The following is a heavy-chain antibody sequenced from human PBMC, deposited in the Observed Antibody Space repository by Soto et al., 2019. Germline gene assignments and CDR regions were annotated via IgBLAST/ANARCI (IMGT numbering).Heavy chain of an antibody. V-gene: IGHV5-51*01. CDR2: IYPANSDI. Sequence: GESLKISCKGSGDNFATHWIGWVRQVPGRGPEWMAIIYPANSDIRYSPSFQGQITISADKSINTAYLQWNSLKASDTAMYYCVRMGFSGDGYLSYYYYGMDVWGQGTTVTVSS. CDR3: VRMGFSGDGYLSYYYYGMDV. D-gene: IGHD2-21*01. CDR1: GDNFATHW. J-gene: IGHJ6*02.